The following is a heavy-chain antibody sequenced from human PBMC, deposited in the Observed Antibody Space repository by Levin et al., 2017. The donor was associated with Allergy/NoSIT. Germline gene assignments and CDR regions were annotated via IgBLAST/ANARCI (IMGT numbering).Heavy chain of an antibody. J-gene: IGHJ4*02. Sequence: GGSLRLSCAASGFTFRNYWMHWVRQAPGKGLVWVSRINVDGTHVLYADFVEGRLTISRDNAKNTLYLQMNSLRAEDTAIYYCVRDDWMAMANWGQGTVVTVSS. D-gene: IGHD5-24*01. V-gene: IGHV3-74*03. CDR2: INVDGTHV. CDR1: GFTFRNYW. CDR3: VRDDWMAMAN.